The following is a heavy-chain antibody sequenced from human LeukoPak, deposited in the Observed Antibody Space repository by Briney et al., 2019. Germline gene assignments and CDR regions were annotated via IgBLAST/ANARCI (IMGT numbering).Heavy chain of an antibody. CDR1: GFTFSSYG. Sequence: GGSLRLSCAASGFTFSSYGMHWVRQAPGKGLEWVAFIRYDGSNKYYAGSVKGRFTISRDNSKNTLYLQMNSLRAEDTAVYYCAKPELYSYGFDYFDYWGQGTLVTVSS. CDR3: AKPELYSYGFDYFDY. J-gene: IGHJ4*02. V-gene: IGHV3-30*02. CDR2: IRYDGSNK. D-gene: IGHD5-18*01.